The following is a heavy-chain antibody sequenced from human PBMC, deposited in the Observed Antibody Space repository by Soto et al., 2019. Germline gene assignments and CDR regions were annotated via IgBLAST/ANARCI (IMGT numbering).Heavy chain of an antibody. V-gene: IGHV1-58*01. Sequence: ASVKVSCKASGFTFTSSAVQWVRQARGQRLEWIGWIVVGSGNTNYAQKFQERVTITRDMSTSTAYMELSSLRSEDTAVYYCAAEDYGVVTATRAPSPWFDPWGQGTLVTVSS. D-gene: IGHD2-21*02. CDR3: AAEDYGVVTATRAPSPWFDP. CDR1: GFTFTSSA. J-gene: IGHJ5*02. CDR2: IVVGSGNT.